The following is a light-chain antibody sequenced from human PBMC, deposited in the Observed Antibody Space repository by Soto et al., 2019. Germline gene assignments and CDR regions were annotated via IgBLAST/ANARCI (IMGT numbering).Light chain of an antibody. CDR2: EVS. J-gene: IGLJ3*02. V-gene: IGLV2-14*01. CDR3: SSYTGTTTV. Sequence: QSVLTQPASVSGSPGQSITISCTGASSDIGSYNYVSWYQQHLGKAPKLIIYEVSNRPSGVSNRLSGSKSGNTASLTISGLQTEDEADYYCSSYTGTTTVFGGGTKPTVL. CDR1: SSDIGSYNY.